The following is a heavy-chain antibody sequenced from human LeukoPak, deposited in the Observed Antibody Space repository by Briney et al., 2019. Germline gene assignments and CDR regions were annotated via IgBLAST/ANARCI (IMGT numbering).Heavy chain of an antibody. CDR3: ARVGGDGSGYYYSDY. Sequence: ASVKASCKASGYTLTSFQMNWGRQAPGQGLEWMGVIIPSGGSTSYAQKFQGRVTMSRDTSTNTVYMELSCLRSEDTGVYYCARVGGDGSGYYYSDYWGQGTLVTVSS. CDR1: GYTLTSFQ. V-gene: IGHV1-46*01. CDR2: IIPSGGST. D-gene: IGHD3-22*01. J-gene: IGHJ4*02.